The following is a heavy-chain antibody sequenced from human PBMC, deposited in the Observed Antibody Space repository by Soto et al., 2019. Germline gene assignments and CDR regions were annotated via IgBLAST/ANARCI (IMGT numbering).Heavy chain of an antibody. D-gene: IGHD6-6*01. CDR2: IYYSGST. CDR3: ARHPRHFRFDP. CDR1: GGSISSSSYF. Sequence: SETLSLTCTVSGGSISSSSYFWGWIRQPPGKGLEWIGSIYYSGSTYYNPSLKSRVTVSVDTSKNQFSLKLSSVTAADTAVYYCARHPRHFRFDPWGQGTLVTVSS. V-gene: IGHV4-39*01. J-gene: IGHJ5*02.